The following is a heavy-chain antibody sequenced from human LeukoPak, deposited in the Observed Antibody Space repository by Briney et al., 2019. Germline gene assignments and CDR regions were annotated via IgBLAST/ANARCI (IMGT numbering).Heavy chain of an antibody. CDR3: ARDRSRGVGDYYYYGMDV. Sequence: SETLSLTCTVSGGSLSSYYRSWIRQPPGKGLEWIGYIYYSGSTNYNPSLKSRVTISVDTSKNQFSLKLSSVTAADTAVYYCARDRSRGVGDYYYYGMDVWGQGTTVTVSS. CDR1: GGSLSSYY. V-gene: IGHV4-59*01. CDR2: IYYSGST. D-gene: IGHD3-10*01. J-gene: IGHJ6*02.